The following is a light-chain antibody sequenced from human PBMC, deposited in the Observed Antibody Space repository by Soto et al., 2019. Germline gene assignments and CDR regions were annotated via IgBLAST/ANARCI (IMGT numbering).Light chain of an antibody. Sequence: QSALTQPASVSGSPGQSITISCTGTSSDVGSYNIVSWYRQHPGKAPKLRIYEVSKRPSGVSNRFSGSKSGNTASLTISGLQAEDEADYYCCSYARSGTFWFFGGGTKLTVL. CDR2: EVS. CDR1: SSDVGSYNI. CDR3: CSYARSGTFWF. J-gene: IGLJ2*01. V-gene: IGLV2-23*02.